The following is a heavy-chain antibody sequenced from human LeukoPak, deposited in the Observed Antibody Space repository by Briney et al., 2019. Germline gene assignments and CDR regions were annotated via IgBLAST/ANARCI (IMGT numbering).Heavy chain of an antibody. CDR1: GFTFSRHC. D-gene: IGHD1-1*01. CDR3: VRDDDRYSIDY. Sequence: GGSLRLSCAASGFTFSRHCMQWVRQAPGKGLVWVARIWSDGTYRDYGGSVEGRFSISRDKAKNTVSLQMNSLRVEDTGMYYLVRDDDRYSIDYGGEGTRVTVPS. J-gene: IGHJ4*02. CDR2: IWSDGTYR. V-gene: IGHV3-74*01.